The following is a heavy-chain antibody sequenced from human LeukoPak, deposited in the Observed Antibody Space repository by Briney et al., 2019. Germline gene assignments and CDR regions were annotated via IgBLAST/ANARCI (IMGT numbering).Heavy chain of an antibody. D-gene: IGHD4-23*01. CDR1: GYNFNTYW. V-gene: IGHV5-51*01. J-gene: IGHJ4*02. Sequence: GESLKISCKGSGYNFNTYWVAWVRQMPGKGLEWMGIIHPADSDVQYSPSVQGQVTISADRSINTAYLQWSSLKASDTAMYYCASRPVMTTVVPWDFYWGRGTQVTVSS. CDR2: IHPADSDV. CDR3: ASRPVMTTVVPWDFY.